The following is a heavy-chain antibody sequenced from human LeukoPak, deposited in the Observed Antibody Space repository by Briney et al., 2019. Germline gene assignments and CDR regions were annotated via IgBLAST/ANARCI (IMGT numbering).Heavy chain of an antibody. D-gene: IGHD4-17*01. V-gene: IGHV3-30*18. CDR3: AKDMTTGAFDI. CDR2: ISYDGSNK. CDR1: GFTFSSYG. J-gene: IGHJ3*02. Sequence: GGSLRLSCAASGFTFSSYGMHWVRQAPGKGLEWVAVISYDGSNKYYADSVKGRFTISRDNSKNTLYLQMNSLRAEDTAVYYCAKDMTTGAFDIWGQGTMVTVSS.